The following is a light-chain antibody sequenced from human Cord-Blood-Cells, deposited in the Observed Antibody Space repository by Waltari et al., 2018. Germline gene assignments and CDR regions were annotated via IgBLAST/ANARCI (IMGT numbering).Light chain of an antibody. CDR3: QQANSFPFT. Sequence: DSQMTQPPYSVSASVGYRVTITCRSSQGISSWLASYQQKPGKAPKLLSYAASSLQSGVPSRFSGSGSGTDFTLTISSLQPEDFATYYCQQANSFPFTFGPGTKVDIK. J-gene: IGKJ3*01. CDR2: AAS. CDR1: QGISSW. V-gene: IGKV1-12*01.